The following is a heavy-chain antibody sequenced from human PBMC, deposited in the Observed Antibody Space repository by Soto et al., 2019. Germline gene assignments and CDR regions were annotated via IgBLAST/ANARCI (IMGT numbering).Heavy chain of an antibody. V-gene: IGHV4-31*03. CDR2: IYYSGST. Sequence: PSGSMSLTCTVSGGSSSSAGYYWSWIRQHPGKGLEWIGYIYYSGSTYYNPSLKSRVTISVDTSKNQFSLKLSSVTAADTAVYYCARYDILTGYYMEVWGKGTTVTVSS. J-gene: IGHJ6*03. CDR3: ARYDILTGYYMEV. CDR1: GGSSSSAGYY. D-gene: IGHD3-9*01.